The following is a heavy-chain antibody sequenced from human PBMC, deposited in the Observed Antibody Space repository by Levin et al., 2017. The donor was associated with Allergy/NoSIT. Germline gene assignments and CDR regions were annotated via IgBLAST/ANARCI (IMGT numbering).Heavy chain of an antibody. D-gene: IGHD3-22*01. CDR2: ISSSSSYI. CDR3: ARDSAILLGDSSGGFDY. CDR1: GFTFSSYS. Sequence: PGGSLRLSCAASGFTFSSYSMNWVRQAPGKGLEWVSSISSSSSYIYYADSVKGRFTISRDNAKNSLYLQMNSLRAEDTAVYYCARDSAILLGDSSGGFDYWGQGTLVTVSS. V-gene: IGHV3-21*01. J-gene: IGHJ4*02.